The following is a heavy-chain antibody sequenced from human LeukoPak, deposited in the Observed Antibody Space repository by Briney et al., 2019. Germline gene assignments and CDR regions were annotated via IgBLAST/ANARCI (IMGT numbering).Heavy chain of an antibody. CDR2: ITWDSGTI. CDR1: GFSLGDYA. V-gene: IGHV3-9*01. D-gene: IGHD2-2*01. J-gene: IGHJ6*03. Sequence: PGRSLRLSCEASGFSLGDYAMHWVRQIPGKGQEWVSGITWDSGTIDYAGSVRGRFTISRDNAKNSLYLQMNTLRPEDTAIYYCAKGKSIASLWYMDVWGKGTTVIVSS. CDR3: AKGKSIASLWYMDV.